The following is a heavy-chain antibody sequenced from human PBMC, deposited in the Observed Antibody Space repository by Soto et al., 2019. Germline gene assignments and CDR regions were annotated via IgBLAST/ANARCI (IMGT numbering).Heavy chain of an antibody. CDR3: ARAHEDLDAFDI. CDR1: GGSFSGYY. Sequence: QVQLQQWGAGLLKPSETLSLTCAVYGGSFSGYYWSWIRQPPGKGLEWIGEINHSGSTNYNPSLKSRVTISVDTSKNQFSLKLSSVTAADTAVYYCARAHEDLDAFDIWGQGTMVTVSS. CDR2: INHSGST. J-gene: IGHJ3*02. D-gene: IGHD2-15*01. V-gene: IGHV4-34*01.